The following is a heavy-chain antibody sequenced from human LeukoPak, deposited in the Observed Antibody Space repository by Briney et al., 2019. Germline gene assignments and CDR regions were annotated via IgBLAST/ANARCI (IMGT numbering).Heavy chain of an antibody. D-gene: IGHD3-10*01. V-gene: IGHV4-34*01. Sequence: SETLSLTCAVYGGSFSGYYWSWIRQPPGKGLEWIGEINHSGSTNYNPSLKSRVTISVDTSKNQSSLKLSSVTAADTAVYYCARGYVLWFGELLASLYYFDYWGQGTLVTVSS. CDR1: GGSFSGYY. CDR3: ARGYVLWFGELLASLYYFDY. J-gene: IGHJ4*02. CDR2: INHSGST.